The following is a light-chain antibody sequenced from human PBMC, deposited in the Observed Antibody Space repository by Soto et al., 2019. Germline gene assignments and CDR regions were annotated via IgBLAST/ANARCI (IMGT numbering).Light chain of an antibody. V-gene: IGLV2-14*03. J-gene: IGLJ1*01. CDR2: GVS. CDR3: CSLTTSHTYV. Sequence: QSVLTQPASVSGSPGQSITISCSGTSTDVGHPYNYVSWYQQYPGKAPKLLIFGVSNRPSGISGRFSGSKSGNSASLTISGLQADDEADYYCCSLTTSHTYVFGSGTKVTV. CDR1: STDVGHPYNY.